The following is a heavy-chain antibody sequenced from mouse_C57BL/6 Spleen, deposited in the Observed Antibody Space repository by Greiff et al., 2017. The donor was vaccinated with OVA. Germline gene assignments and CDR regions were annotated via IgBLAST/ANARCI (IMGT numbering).Heavy chain of an antibody. CDR2: INPNNGGT. Sequence: VQLQQSGPELVKPGASVKISCKASGYTFTDYYMNWVKQSHGKSLEWIGDINPNNGGTSYNQKFKGKATLTVDKSSSTAYMELRSLTSEDSAVYYCALYDVYAMDYWGQGTSVTVSS. CDR1: GYTFTDYY. CDR3: ALYDVYAMDY. D-gene: IGHD2-12*01. V-gene: IGHV1-26*01. J-gene: IGHJ4*01.